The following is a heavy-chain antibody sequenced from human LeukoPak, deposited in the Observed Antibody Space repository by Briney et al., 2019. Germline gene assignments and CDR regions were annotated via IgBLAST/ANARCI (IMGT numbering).Heavy chain of an antibody. J-gene: IGHJ5*02. Sequence: SQTLSLTCTVSGGSISSGSYYWSWIRQPAGKGLEWIGRIYTSGSTNYSPSLKSRVTISVDTSKNQFSLKLSSVTAADTAVYYCASSEVVPGWFDPWGQGTLVTVSS. V-gene: IGHV4-61*02. CDR3: ASSEVVPGWFDP. CDR2: IYTSGST. CDR1: GGSISSGSYY. D-gene: IGHD2-2*01.